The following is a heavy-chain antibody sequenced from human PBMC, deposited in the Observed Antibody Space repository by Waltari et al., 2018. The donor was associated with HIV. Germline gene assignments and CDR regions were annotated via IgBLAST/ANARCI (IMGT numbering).Heavy chain of an antibody. V-gene: IGHV4-39*01. Sequence: QLQESGPGLLKPSETLSLNCTISGDSINTSIFYWGWIRQSPRKGLEWFGSFSHGGFNFFNPSLKSRVTISADTSSNVFSLNMRSLTAADTAIYFCARLGSGTHFPTRIDYWGQGVLITVSS. J-gene: IGHJ4*02. CDR1: GDSINTSIFY. CDR3: ARLGSGTHFPTRIDY. CDR2: FSHGGFN. D-gene: IGHD3-10*01.